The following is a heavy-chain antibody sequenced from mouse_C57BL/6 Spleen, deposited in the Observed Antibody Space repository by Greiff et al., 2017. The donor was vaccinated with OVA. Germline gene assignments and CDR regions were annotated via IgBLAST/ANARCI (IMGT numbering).Heavy chain of an antibody. Sequence: QVQLQQPGAELVKPGASVKLSCKASGYTFTSYWMHWVKQRPGQGLEWIGMIHPNSGSTNYNEKFKSKATLTVDKSSSKAYMQLSSLTSEDSAVYYCARSDYYGSSYSYFDVWGTGTTVTVSS. D-gene: IGHD1-1*01. CDR2: IHPNSGST. V-gene: IGHV1-64*01. CDR1: GYTFTSYW. CDR3: ARSDYYGSSYSYFDV. J-gene: IGHJ1*03.